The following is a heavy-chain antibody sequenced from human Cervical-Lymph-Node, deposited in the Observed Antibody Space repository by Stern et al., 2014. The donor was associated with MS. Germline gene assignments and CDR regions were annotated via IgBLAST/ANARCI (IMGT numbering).Heavy chain of an antibody. CDR1: GFSLSTNGVG. CDR2: IYWDDDK. D-gene: IGHD1-26*01. V-gene: IGHV2-5*02. J-gene: IGHJ4*02. Sequence: QITLKESGPTLVKPTETLRLTCTFSGFSLSTNGVGVGWIRQPPGKALEWLALIYWDDDKRYSPSLKSRLTITKDTSKNQVVLTMTYMDPVDTATYYCAHITAYSGNYPPSYWGQGTLVTVSS. CDR3: AHITAYSGNYPPSY.